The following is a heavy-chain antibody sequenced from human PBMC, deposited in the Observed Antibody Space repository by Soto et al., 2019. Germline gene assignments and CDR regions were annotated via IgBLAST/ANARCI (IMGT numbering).Heavy chain of an antibody. V-gene: IGHV4-38-2*02. D-gene: IGHD2-15*01. CDR2: ISHTGRT. Sequence: SETLSLTCRVSGSSITNSFYWGWIRQSPEKGLEWIGSISHTGRTSYNPSLKSRVSISVDTSKNQFSLTLTSVTAADTAVYYCARDPAKLALAVAYFDSWGQGTLVTVSS. J-gene: IGHJ4*02. CDR3: ARDPAKLALAVAYFDS. CDR1: GSSITNSFY.